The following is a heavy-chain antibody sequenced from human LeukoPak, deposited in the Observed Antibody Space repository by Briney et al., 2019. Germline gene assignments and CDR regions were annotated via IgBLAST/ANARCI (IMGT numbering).Heavy chain of an antibody. J-gene: IGHJ6*03. D-gene: IGHD1-26*01. Sequence: SETLSLTCTVPGGSISDYYWSWIRLPPGKGLEWIGYIYAGGGTNYSPSLKSRAAISLDTSKNQFSLNLSSVTAADTAVYYCAIVGLPYYMDVWGKGTTVTVSS. V-gene: IGHV4-4*09. CDR1: GGSISDYY. CDR2: IYAGGGT. CDR3: AIVGLPYYMDV.